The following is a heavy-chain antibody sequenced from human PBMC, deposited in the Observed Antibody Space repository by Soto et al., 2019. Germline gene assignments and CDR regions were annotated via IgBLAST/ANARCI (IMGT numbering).Heavy chain of an antibody. J-gene: IGHJ4*02. Sequence: GASVKVSCKASGYTFTAYYLHWVRQAPGQGLEWMGWINSNSGATNYAQKFQGRVTMARDTSISTAYMELSGLRSDDTAVYYCARESLVTGTRHFDYWGQGTVVTVSS. CDR1: GYTFTAYY. D-gene: IGHD1-7*01. CDR2: INSNSGAT. CDR3: ARESLVTGTRHFDY. V-gene: IGHV1-2*02.